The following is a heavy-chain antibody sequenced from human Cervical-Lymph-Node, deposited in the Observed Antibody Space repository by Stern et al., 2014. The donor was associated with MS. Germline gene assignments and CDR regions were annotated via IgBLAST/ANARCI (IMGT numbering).Heavy chain of an antibody. CDR2: IFPGGSYI. J-gene: IGHJ4*02. CDR1: GYTFTSYW. CDR3: ARQRYFDY. Sequence: EVQLLESGPEVKRPGESLKISCQASGYTFTSYWIGWVRQMPGKGLEWIAIIFPGGSYIKYSPSFQAQVTISADKSSSTAYLQWNNLKASDTAIYYCARQRYFDYWGQGTLVTVSS. V-gene: IGHV5-51*01.